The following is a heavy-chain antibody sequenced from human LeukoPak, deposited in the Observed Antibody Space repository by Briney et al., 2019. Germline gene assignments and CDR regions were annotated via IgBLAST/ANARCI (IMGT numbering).Heavy chain of an antibody. CDR1: GFTFSSYA. CDR2: ISYDGSNK. V-gene: IGHV3-30-3*01. D-gene: IGHD3-16*01. Sequence: GGSLRLSCAASGFTFSSYAMHWVRQAPGKGLEWVAVISYDGSNKYYADSVKGRFTISRDNSKNTLYLQMNSLRAGDTAVYYCAKARSLGYYYYYMDVWGKGTTVTVSS. CDR3: AKARSLGYYYYYMDV. J-gene: IGHJ6*03.